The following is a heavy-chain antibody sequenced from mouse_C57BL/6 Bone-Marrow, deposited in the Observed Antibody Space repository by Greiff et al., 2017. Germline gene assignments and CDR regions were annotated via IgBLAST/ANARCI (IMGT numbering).Heavy chain of an antibody. Sequence: EVHLQQSVAELVRPGASVKLSCTASGFNIKNTYMHWVKQRPEQGLEWIGRIDPANGNTKYAPKFQGKATITADTSSNTAYLQLSSLTSEDTAIYYCARKYSGSSGWFAYWGQGTLVTVSA. CDR2: IDPANGNT. V-gene: IGHV14-3*01. CDR3: ARKYSGSSGWFAY. D-gene: IGHD1-1*01. CDR1: GFNIKNTY. J-gene: IGHJ3*01.